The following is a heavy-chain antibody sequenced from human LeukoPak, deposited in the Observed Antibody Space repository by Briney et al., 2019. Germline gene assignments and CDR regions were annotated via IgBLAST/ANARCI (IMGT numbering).Heavy chain of an antibody. Sequence: GGSLRLSRTASGFTFSSYSMNWVRQAPGKGLEWISYITSGSSSIFYADSVKGRFTISRDNAKNSLYLQMNSLRDEDTAVYYCARGMRGYANFDYWGQGTLVTVSS. V-gene: IGHV3-48*02. CDR2: ITSGSSSI. CDR1: GFTFSSYS. D-gene: IGHD3-3*01. J-gene: IGHJ4*02. CDR3: ARGMRGYANFDY.